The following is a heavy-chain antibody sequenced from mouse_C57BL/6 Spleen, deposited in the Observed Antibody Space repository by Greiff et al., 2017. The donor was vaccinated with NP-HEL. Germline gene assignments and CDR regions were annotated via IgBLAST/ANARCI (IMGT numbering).Heavy chain of an antibody. J-gene: IGHJ1*03. V-gene: IGHV1-42*01. CDR2: INPSTGGT. D-gene: IGHD4-1*01. Sequence: VQLQQSGPELVKPGASVKISCKASGYSFTGYYMNWVKQSPEKSLEWIGEINPSTGGTTYNQKFKAKATLTVDTSSSTAYMQLKSLTSEDSAVYYCARSDLTRYWYFDVWGTGTTVTVSS. CDR3: ARSDLTRYWYFDV. CDR1: GYSFTGYY.